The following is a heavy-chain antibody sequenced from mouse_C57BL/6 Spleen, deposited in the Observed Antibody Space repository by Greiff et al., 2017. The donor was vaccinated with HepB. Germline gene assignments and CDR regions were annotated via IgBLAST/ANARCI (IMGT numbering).Heavy chain of an antibody. J-gene: IGHJ1*03. CDR3: ARGGDYDWYFDV. CDR2: INYDGSST. D-gene: IGHD2-4*01. Sequence: EVQLVESEGGLVQPGSSMKLSCTASGFTFSDYYMAWVRQVPEKGLEWVANINYDGSSTYYLDSLKSRFILSRDNAKNILYLQMSSLKSEDTATYYWARGGDYDWYFDVWGTGTTVTVSS. CDR1: GFTFSDYY. V-gene: IGHV5-16*01.